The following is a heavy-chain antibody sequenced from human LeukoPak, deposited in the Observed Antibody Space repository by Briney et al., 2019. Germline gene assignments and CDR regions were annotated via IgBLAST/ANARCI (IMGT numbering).Heavy chain of an antibody. D-gene: IGHD4-17*01. CDR1: GNSFGNYY. CDR3: TRDTGTTGEVKFDP. CDR2: IYTSGST. Sequence: NPSETLSLTCTVSGNSFGNYYWSWIRQPAGKGLEWIGRIYTSGSTTYNPSLKSRVTMSVDTSKNQFSLKLSSVTAADTAVYFCTRDTGTTGEVKFDPWGQGTLVTVSS. V-gene: IGHV4-4*07. J-gene: IGHJ5*02.